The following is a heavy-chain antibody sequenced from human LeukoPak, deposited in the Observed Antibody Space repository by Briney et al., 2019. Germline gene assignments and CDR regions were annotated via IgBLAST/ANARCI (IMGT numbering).Heavy chain of an antibody. CDR3: ARCRMKSGWLQNRGMDV. CDR1: GGSFSGYY. D-gene: IGHD5-24*01. V-gene: IGHV4-34*01. J-gene: IGHJ6*02. Sequence: PSETLSLTCAVYGGSFSGYYWSWIRQPPGKGLEWIGEINHSGSTNYNPSLKSRVTISVDTSKNQFSLKLSSVTAADTAVYYCARCRMKSGWLQNRGMDVWGQGTTVTVSS. CDR2: INHSGST.